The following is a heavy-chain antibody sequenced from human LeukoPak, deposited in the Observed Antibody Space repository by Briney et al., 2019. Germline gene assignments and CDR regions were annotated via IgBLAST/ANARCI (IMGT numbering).Heavy chain of an antibody. CDR2: LYYSGST. CDR3: ARAEEDTAMAPQYYFDY. V-gene: IGHV4-31*03. Sequence: SQTVSLTCTVSGGSISSGGYYWSWIRQHPGKGLEWIGYLYYSGSTYYNPSLKSRVTISVDTSKNQFSLKLSSVTAADTAVYYCARAEEDTAMAPQYYFDYWGQGTLVTVSS. D-gene: IGHD5-18*01. CDR1: GGSISSGGYY. J-gene: IGHJ4*02.